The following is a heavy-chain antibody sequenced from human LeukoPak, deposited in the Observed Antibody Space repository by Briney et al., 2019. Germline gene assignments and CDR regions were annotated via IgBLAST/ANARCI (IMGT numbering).Heavy chain of an antibody. V-gene: IGHV3-53*01. Sequence: GGSLRLSCAASGFTVSSNCMSWVRQAPGKGLEWVSVIYSGGNTYYADSVKGRFTISRDNSKNTLYLQMNSLRAEDTAVYYCARESYARGYSYGFDYWGQGTLVTVSS. J-gene: IGHJ4*02. CDR1: GFTVSSNC. D-gene: IGHD5-18*01. CDR2: IYSGGNT. CDR3: ARESYARGYSYGFDY.